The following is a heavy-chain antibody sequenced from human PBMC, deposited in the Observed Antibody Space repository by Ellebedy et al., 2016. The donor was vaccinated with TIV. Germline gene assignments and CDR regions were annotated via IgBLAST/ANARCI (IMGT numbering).Heavy chain of an antibody. Sequence: LSLTXTASGFDFDDHAMHWVRQAPGKGLEWLSGISWNSFDITYADSVRGRFTTSRDNAKNSLYLQMDSLRTEDTALYFCAKLGCSNGICYQLDSWGQGTLVTVSS. CDR3: AKLGCSNGICYQLDS. V-gene: IGHV3-9*01. D-gene: IGHD2-8*01. CDR1: GFDFDDHA. J-gene: IGHJ4*02. CDR2: ISWNSFDI.